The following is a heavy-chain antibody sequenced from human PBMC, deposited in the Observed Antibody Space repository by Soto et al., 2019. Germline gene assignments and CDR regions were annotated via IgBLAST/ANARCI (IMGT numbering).Heavy chain of an antibody. J-gene: IGHJ5*02. CDR1: GFSIISGYF. CDR2: IYHSGTT. CDR3: ARDSSGYYWFDP. D-gene: IGHD3-22*01. V-gene: IGHV4-38-2*02. Sequence: PSETLSLTCAVSGFSIISGYFCGWIRQPPGKGPEWLGSIYHSGTTYYNPSVKGRVTISVDTSKNQFSLKMSSVTAADTAVYYCARDSSGYYWFDPWGQGTLVTVSS.